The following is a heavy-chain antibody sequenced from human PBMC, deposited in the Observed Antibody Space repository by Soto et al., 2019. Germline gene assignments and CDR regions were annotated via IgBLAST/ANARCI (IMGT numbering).Heavy chain of an antibody. J-gene: IGHJ4*02. Sequence: IISYYLSWIRHPAGKGLEWIGRIYTSGSTNYNPSLKSRVTMSVDTSKNQFSLRLNSVTAADKAVYYCVRGGGYDSFDFWGQGIQVTVSS. CDR1: IISYY. D-gene: IGHD2-15*01. CDR3: VRGGGYDSFDF. CDR2: IYTSGST. V-gene: IGHV4-4*07.